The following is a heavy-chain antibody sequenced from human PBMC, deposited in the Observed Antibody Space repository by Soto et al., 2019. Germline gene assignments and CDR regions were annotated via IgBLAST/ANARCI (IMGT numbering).Heavy chain of an antibody. V-gene: IGHV3-23*01. Sequence: PGGSLRLSCAASGFTFSSYAMSWVRQAPGKGLEWVSAISGSGGSTYYADSVKGRFTISRDNSKNTLYLQMNSLRAEDTAVYYCAKPSTLTMIVVVITTSEMVYYYGMDVWGQGTTVTVSS. D-gene: IGHD3-22*01. CDR1: GFTFSSYA. CDR2: ISGSGGST. CDR3: AKPSTLTMIVVVITTSEMVYYYGMDV. J-gene: IGHJ6*02.